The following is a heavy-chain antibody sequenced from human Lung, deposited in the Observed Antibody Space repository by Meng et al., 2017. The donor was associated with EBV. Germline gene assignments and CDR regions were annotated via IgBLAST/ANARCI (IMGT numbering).Heavy chain of an antibody. Sequence: QLSWPGAGPGLVTPSQTLSLTCAVSGGSISGSNWWIGVRQPPGKGLEWIGEIYHSGSTNYNPSLKSRVTISVDKSKNQFSLKLSSVTAADTAVYYCARGGSSGWYWGQGTLVTVSS. D-gene: IGHD6-19*01. V-gene: IGHV4-4*02. CDR3: ARGGSSGWY. CDR1: GGSISGSNW. CDR2: IYHSGST. J-gene: IGHJ4*02.